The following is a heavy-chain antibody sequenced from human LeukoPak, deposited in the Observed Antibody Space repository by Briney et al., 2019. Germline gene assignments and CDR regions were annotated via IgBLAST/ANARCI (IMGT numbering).Heavy chain of an antibody. CDR2: IYTSGST. CDR1: GGSISSGSYY. Sequence: SQTLSLTCTVSGGSISSGSYYWSWIRQPDGKGLEWIGRIYTSGSTNYNPSLKSRVTISVDTSKNQFSLKLSSVTAADTAVYYCARDLWYCSSTSCYKWFDPWGQGTLVTVSS. D-gene: IGHD2-2*02. V-gene: IGHV4-61*02. CDR3: ARDLWYCSSTSCYKWFDP. J-gene: IGHJ5*02.